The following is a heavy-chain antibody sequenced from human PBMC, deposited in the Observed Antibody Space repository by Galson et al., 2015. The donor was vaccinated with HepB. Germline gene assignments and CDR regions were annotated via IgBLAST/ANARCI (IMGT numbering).Heavy chain of an antibody. CDR3: ARERSWGSSFDY. CDR2: ISNIDENV. J-gene: IGHJ4*02. CDR1: GFDFSSFE. Sequence: SLRLSCAVSGFDFSSFEMNWVRQAPGKGPEWVAHISNIDENVYYAESAKGRFTISRDNAKNSMHLQMDSLRVEDTAFYFCARERSWGSSFDYWGQGTLVTVSS. D-gene: IGHD3-16*01. V-gene: IGHV3-48*03.